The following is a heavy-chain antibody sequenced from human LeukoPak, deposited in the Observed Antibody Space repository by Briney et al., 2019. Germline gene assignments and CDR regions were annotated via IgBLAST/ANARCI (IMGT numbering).Heavy chain of an antibody. CDR1: GGSFSGYY. J-gene: IGHJ4*02. Sequence: PSETLSLTCAVYGGSFSGYYWRWIRQPPGKGLEWIGEINHSGSTNYNPSLKSRVTISVDTSKNQFSLKLSSVTAADTAVYYCASHYYDSSGYHNSDYWGQGTLVTVSS. D-gene: IGHD3-22*01. CDR2: INHSGST. CDR3: ASHYYDSSGYHNSDY. V-gene: IGHV4-34*01.